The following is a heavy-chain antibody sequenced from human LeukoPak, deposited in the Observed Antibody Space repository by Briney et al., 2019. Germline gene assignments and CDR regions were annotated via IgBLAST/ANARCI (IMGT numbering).Heavy chain of an antibody. Sequence: PGGSLRLSCAASGFTFSSYSMNWVRQAPGKGLEWVSYISSSSSTIYYADSVKGRFTISRDNAKNSLYLQMNSLRAEDTAVYYCARGVYGADWGQGTLVTVSS. V-gene: IGHV3-48*01. J-gene: IGHJ4*02. CDR3: ARGVYGAD. CDR2: ISSSSSTI. D-gene: IGHD5/OR15-5a*01. CDR1: GFTFSSYS.